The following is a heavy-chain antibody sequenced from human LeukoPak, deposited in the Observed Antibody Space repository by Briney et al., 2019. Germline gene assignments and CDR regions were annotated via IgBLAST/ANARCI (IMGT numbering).Heavy chain of an antibody. Sequence: SETLSLTCTVSGGSISSSSYYWGWIRQPPGKGLEWIGSIHYSGSTYYNPSLKSRVTISVDTSKNQFSLKLSSVTAADTVVYYCARHDSSGWYYFDYWGQGTLVTVSS. D-gene: IGHD6-19*01. J-gene: IGHJ4*02. CDR3: ARHDSSGWYYFDY. CDR2: IHYSGST. V-gene: IGHV4-39*01. CDR1: GGSISSSSYY.